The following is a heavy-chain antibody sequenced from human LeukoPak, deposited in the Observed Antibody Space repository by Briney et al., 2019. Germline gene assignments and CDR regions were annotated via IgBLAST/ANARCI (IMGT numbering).Heavy chain of an antibody. CDR1: GYTFTSYG. V-gene: IGHV1-18*01. J-gene: IGHJ6*02. D-gene: IGHD3-10*01. CDR3: ARDSVSEVRGSPGYYYYGMDV. Sequence: ASVKVSCKASGYTFTSYGISWVRQAPGQGLEWMGWISAYNGNTNYAQKLQGRVTMTTDTSTSTAYMELGSLRSDGTAVYYCARDSVSEVRGSPGYYYYGMDVWGQGTTVTVSS. CDR2: ISAYNGNT.